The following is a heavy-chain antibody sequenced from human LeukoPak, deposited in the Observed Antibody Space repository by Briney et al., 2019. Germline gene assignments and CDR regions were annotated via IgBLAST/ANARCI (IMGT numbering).Heavy chain of an antibody. J-gene: IGHJ3*02. CDR1: GGTFSSYA. Sequence: ASVKVSCKASGGTFSSYAINWVRQATGQGLEWMGWMNPNSGNTGYAQKFQGRVTMTRNTSISTAYMELSSLRSEDTAVYYCARGRVEMATNPDAFDIWGQGTMVTVSS. D-gene: IGHD5-24*01. CDR3: ARGRVEMATNPDAFDI. CDR2: MNPNSGNT. V-gene: IGHV1-8*02.